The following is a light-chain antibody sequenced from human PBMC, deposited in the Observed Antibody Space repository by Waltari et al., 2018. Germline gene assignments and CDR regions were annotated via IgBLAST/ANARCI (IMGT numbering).Light chain of an antibody. Sequence: IVLTQSPATLSLSPGERATLSCRASQSVSTNLAWYQQKPGQAPRLVIYDASNRATGIPARFSGSGSGTDFTLTISSLEPEDFAAYYCQEHKGWPALYTFGQGTKLEIK. V-gene: IGKV3-11*01. CDR2: DAS. CDR3: QEHKGWPALYT. CDR1: QSVSTN. J-gene: IGKJ2*01.